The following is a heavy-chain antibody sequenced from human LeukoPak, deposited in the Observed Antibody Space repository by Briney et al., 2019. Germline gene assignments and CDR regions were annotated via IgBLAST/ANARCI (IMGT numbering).Heavy chain of an antibody. V-gene: IGHV3-64D*06. Sequence: PGGSLRLSCSASGFTFSTYPMHWVRRAPGKGLEYVSAISGNGDSTYYADSVKGGFTISRDNSKSTLYLQMGSLRAEDTAVYYCVKGRTPNIGYSDSDYWGQGTLVTVSS. CDR1: GFTFSTYP. CDR3: VKGRTPNIGYSDSDY. J-gene: IGHJ4*02. CDR2: ISGNGDST. D-gene: IGHD5-12*01.